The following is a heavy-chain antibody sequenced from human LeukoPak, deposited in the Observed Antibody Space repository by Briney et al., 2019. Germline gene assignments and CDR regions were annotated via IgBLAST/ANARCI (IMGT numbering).Heavy chain of an antibody. J-gene: IGHJ3*02. CDR1: GGSISSSSYH. V-gene: IGHV4-39*01. CDR3: ATYIMVRGVPGAFDI. D-gene: IGHD3-10*01. Sequence: PSETLSLTXTVSGGSISSSSYHWGWIRQPPGKGLEWIGSIYYSGSTYYNPSLKSRVTISVDTSKNQFSLKLSSVTAADTAVYYCATYIMVRGVPGAFDIWGQGTMVTVSS. CDR2: IYYSGST.